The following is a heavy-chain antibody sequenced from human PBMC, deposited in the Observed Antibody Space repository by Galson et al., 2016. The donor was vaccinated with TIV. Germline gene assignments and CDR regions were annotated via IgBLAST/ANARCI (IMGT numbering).Heavy chain of an antibody. V-gene: IGHV3-30*18. Sequence: SLRLSCAASGFNFSSYNMHWVRQAPGKGLEWVAVIAYDGSYKHYAGSVKGRFIVSRDNSKTTLDLQMNSLGAEDTALYYCAKEENSGYYPNDAFDFWGQGTMVTVS. CDR1: GFNFSSYN. CDR2: IAYDGSYK. CDR3: AKEENSGYYPNDAFDF. D-gene: IGHD3-3*01. J-gene: IGHJ3*01.